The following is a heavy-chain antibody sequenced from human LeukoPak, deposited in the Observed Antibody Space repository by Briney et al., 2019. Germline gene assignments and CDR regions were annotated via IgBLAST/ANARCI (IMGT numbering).Heavy chain of an antibody. V-gene: IGHV4-31*03. J-gene: IGHJ6*02. D-gene: IGHD1-26*01. CDR2: IYYNGST. CDR3: ARGEELLGYYYYGMDV. CDR1: GGSISSGGYY. Sequence: SQTLSLTCTVSGGSISSGGYYWSWIRQHPGKGLEWIGYIYYNGSTYYNPSLKSRVTISVDTSKNQFSLKLSSVTAADTAVYYCARGEELLGYYYYGMDVWGQGTTVTVSS.